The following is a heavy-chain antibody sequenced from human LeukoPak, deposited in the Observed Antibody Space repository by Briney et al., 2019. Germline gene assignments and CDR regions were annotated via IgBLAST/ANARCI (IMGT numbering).Heavy chain of an antibody. CDR1: GFTFSSYG. Sequence: GGSLRLSCAASGFTFSSYGMTWVRQAPGKGLEWVSAISGSGGSTYYADSVKGRFTISRDNSKNTLYLQMNSLRAEDTAVYYCAILSGSFSAAFDYWGQGTLVTVSS. CDR2: ISGSGGST. D-gene: IGHD1-26*01. V-gene: IGHV3-23*01. J-gene: IGHJ4*02. CDR3: AILSGSFSAAFDY.